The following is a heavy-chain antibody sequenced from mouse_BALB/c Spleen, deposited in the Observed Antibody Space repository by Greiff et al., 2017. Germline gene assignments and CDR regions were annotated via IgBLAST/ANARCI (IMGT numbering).Heavy chain of an antibody. CDR2: INPSNGRT. J-gene: IGHJ1*01. Sequence: QVQLKQPGAELVKPGASVKLSCKASGYTFTSYWMHWVKQRPGQGLEWIGEINPSNGRTNYNEKFKSKATLTVDKSSSTAYMQLSSLTSEDSAVYYCARPQTYITTGWYFDVWGAGTTVTVSS. V-gene: IGHV1S81*02. D-gene: IGHD1-2*01. CDR1: GYTFTSYW. CDR3: ARPQTYITTGWYFDV.